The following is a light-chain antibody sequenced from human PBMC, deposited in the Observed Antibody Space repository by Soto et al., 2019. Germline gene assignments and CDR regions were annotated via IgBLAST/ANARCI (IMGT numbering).Light chain of an antibody. CDR3: QQTTSFPLT. Sequence: DIQMTQSPSSVSASVGDMVTITCRASQGIVSWLAWYQQKPGKAPKLLIYAASNLQSGVPLRFSGSGSGTDFTLTISSLQPEDFATYYCQQTTSFPLTFGGGTKVEIK. CDR1: QGIVSW. V-gene: IGKV1-12*01. J-gene: IGKJ4*01. CDR2: AAS.